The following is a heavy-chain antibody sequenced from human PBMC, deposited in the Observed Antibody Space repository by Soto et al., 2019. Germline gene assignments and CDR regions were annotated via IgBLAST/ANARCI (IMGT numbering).Heavy chain of an antibody. D-gene: IGHD2-2*01. CDR3: ATGYCSSASCYFYSYMDV. Sequence: EVQLLESGGGLVQPGGSLRLSCAASGFTFSNFGMSWVRQAPGKGLEWVSAISGSGGATYYAAAVKGRFTISRDNSKNTLYLHMGSLRAEDTAVYYCATGYCSSASCYFYSYMDVGGKGTTVTVSS. CDR1: GFTFSNFG. CDR2: ISGSGGAT. J-gene: IGHJ6*03. V-gene: IGHV3-23*01.